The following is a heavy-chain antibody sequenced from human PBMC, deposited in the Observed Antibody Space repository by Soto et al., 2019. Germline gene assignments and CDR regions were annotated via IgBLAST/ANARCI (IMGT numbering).Heavy chain of an antibody. CDR3: AGWDLGSSGYYYQGYYNGRDV. CDR2: ITSSSSYI. V-gene: IGHV3-21*01. CDR1: GFTFSSHS. D-gene: IGHD3-22*01. J-gene: IGHJ6*02. Sequence: EVQVVESGGGLVKPGGSLRLSCAASGFTFSSHSMNWVRQAPGKGLECVSFITSSSSYIYYADSVKGRFTISRDNAKNSLYLQMNKLRAEETAVYCCAGWDLGSSGYYYQGYYNGRDVWGQGTTVTVSS.